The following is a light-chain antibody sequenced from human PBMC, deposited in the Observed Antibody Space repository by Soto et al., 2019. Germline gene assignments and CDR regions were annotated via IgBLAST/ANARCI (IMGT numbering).Light chain of an antibody. CDR3: QQYGSSPPIT. J-gene: IGKJ5*01. CDR2: GAS. V-gene: IGKV3-20*01. Sequence: DIVLTQSPGTLSLSPGERATLSCRASQSVSSSYLAWYQRKPGQAPRLLIYGASSRATGIPDRFSGSGSGTDFTLTISRLEPEDFAVYYCQQYGSSPPITFGQRTRLEIK. CDR1: QSVSSSY.